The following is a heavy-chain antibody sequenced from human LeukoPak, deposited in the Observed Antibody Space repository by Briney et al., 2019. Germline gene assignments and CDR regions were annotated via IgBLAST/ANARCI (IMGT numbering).Heavy chain of an antibody. CDR2: IYHSGST. V-gene: IGHV4-38-2*02. Sequence: SETLSLTCTVSGGSISSGYYWGWIRQPPGKGLEWIGSIYHSGSTYYNPSLRSRVTISVDTSKNQFSLKLSSVTAADTAVYYCVRDQWLAAFDIWGQGTMVTVSS. CDR1: GGSISSGYY. J-gene: IGHJ3*02. CDR3: VRDQWLAAFDI. D-gene: IGHD6-19*01.